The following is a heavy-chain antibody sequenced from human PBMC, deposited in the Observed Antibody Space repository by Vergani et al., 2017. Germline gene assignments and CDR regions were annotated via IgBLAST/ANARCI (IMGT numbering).Heavy chain of an antibody. J-gene: IGHJ4*02. CDR2: FHVGGTT. CDR3: ARDAPALTLIRGALRD. V-gene: IGHV4-61*02. CDR1: GGSISSGSYY. Sequence: QVKLQESGPGLVKPSQTLSLTCTVSGGSISSGSYYWSWIRQPAGKGLEWIGRFHVGGTTHYNPSLKSRVSISLDTSTNQFSLTLRSVTAADTAVYYCARDAPALTLIRGALRDWGQGSLVTVSS. D-gene: IGHD3-10*01.